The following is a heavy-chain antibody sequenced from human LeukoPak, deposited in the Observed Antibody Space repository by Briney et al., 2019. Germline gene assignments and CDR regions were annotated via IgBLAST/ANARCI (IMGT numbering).Heavy chain of an antibody. V-gene: IGHV4-59*01. CDR3: ARDGFVRGSDGYYYYMDV. Sequence: SETLSLTCTVSGGSIRSYYWSWIRQPPGKGLEWIGYAYYSGSTNYNPSLKSRVTISVDTSKNQFSLKLSSVTAADTAVYYCARDGFVRGSDGYYYYMDVWGKGTTVTVSS. CDR1: GGSIRSYY. D-gene: IGHD1-26*01. J-gene: IGHJ6*03. CDR2: AYYSGST.